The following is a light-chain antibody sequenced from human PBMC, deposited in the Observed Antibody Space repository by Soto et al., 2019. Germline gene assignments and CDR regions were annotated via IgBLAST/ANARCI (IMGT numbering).Light chain of an antibody. V-gene: IGKV1-13*02. CDR1: QGIRND. J-gene: IGKJ1*01. CDR3: QQYHSYWT. Sequence: AIQMTQSPSSVSASVGDRVTITCRASQGIRNDLGWYQQKPGKAPKLLIYDASSLESGVPSRFSGSGSATEFTLTISSLQPDDFATYYCQQYHSYWTFGQGTKVDIK. CDR2: DAS.